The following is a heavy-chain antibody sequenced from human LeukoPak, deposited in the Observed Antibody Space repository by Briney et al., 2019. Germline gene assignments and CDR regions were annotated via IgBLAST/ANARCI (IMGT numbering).Heavy chain of an antibody. CDR2: ISAYNGNT. CDR3: ARVVYGDYQDAFDI. Sequence: ASVKVSCKASGGTFSSYAISWVRQAPGQGLEWTGWISAYNGNTNYAQKLQGRVTMTTDTSTSTAYMELRSLRSDDTAVYYCARVVYGDYQDAFDIWGQGTMVTVSS. D-gene: IGHD4-17*01. J-gene: IGHJ3*02. V-gene: IGHV1-18*01. CDR1: GGTFSSYA.